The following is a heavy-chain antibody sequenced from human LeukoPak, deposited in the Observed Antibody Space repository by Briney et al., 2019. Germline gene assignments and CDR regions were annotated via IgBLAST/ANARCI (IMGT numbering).Heavy chain of an antibody. Sequence: PSETRTLTCGVSGYSISRGYYWGWIRQPPGNGLEWIGNIYHTGSTYYNPSLRSRVTISVDTSKNQFFLKLTSVTAADTAVYYCARGLEGYSAGWSRFFEYWGQGTPATVSS. CDR1: GYSISRGYY. V-gene: IGHV4-38-2*01. D-gene: IGHD6-19*01. CDR3: ARGLEGYSAGWSRFFEY. CDR2: IYHTGST. J-gene: IGHJ4*02.